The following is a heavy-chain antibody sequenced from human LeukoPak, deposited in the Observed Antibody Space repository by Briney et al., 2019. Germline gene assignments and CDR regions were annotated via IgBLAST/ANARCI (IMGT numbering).Heavy chain of an antibody. V-gene: IGHV3-30*03. CDR2: ISYDGSNK. D-gene: IGHD5-24*01. CDR1: GFTFSSYG. CDR3: ARDGYNWRYYYYYMDV. Sequence: GGSLRLSCAASGFTFSSYGMHWVRQAPGKGLEWVAVISYDGSNKYYADSVKGRFTISRDNSKNTLYLQMNSLRAEDTAVYYCARDGYNWRYYYYYMDVWGKGTTVTVSS. J-gene: IGHJ6*03.